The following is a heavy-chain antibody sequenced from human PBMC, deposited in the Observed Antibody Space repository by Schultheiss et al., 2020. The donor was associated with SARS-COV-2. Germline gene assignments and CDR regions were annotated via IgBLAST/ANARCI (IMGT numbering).Heavy chain of an antibody. Sequence: GESLKISCAASGFTFSSYGMHWVRQAPGKGLEWVAVIWYDGSNKYYADSVKGRFTISRDNSKNTVYLQMNGLRAEDTAVYYCAKVPYDTSGYYYFDYWGQGTLVTVSS. D-gene: IGHD3-22*01. CDR3: AKVPYDTSGYYYFDY. CDR2: IWYDGSNK. J-gene: IGHJ4*02. V-gene: IGHV3-33*06. CDR1: GFTFSSYG.